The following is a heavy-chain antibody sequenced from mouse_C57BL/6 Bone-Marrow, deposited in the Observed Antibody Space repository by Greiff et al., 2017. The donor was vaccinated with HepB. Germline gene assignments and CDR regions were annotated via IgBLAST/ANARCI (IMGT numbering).Heavy chain of an antibody. V-gene: IGHV5-15*01. J-gene: IGHJ3*01. Sequence: DVKLVESGGGLVQPGGSLKLSCAASGFTFSDYGMAWVRQAPRKGPEWVAFISNLAYSIYYADTVTGRFTISRENAKNTLYLEMSSLRSEDTAMYYCARLYYDYVAWFAYWGQGTLVTVSA. CDR3: ARLYYDYVAWFAY. D-gene: IGHD2-4*01. CDR1: GFTFSDYG. CDR2: ISNLAYSI.